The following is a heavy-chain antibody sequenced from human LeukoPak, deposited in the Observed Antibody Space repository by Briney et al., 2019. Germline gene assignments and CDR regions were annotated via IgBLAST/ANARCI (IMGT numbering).Heavy chain of an antibody. D-gene: IGHD5-18*01. CDR3: ARDREAMAAFDY. J-gene: IGHJ4*02. CDR2: INFSGST. CDR1: GGSISSYY. V-gene: IGHV4-59*01. Sequence: SETLSLTCTVSGGSISSYYWTWIRQPPGRGLEWIGYINFSGSTNYNPSLRSRVTIPGDTSKNQFSLNLSSVTAADTAVYYCARDREAMAAFDYWGQGTLVTVSS.